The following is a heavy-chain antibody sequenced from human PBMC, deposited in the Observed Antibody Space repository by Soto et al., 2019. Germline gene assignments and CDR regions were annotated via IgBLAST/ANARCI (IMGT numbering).Heavy chain of an antibody. Sequence: SETLSLTCAVSGGSISGSYYYWGWLRQSPGRGPEWIGSVFYTGFTSYNPSLESRVSVSVGTSKNQFSLKVSAVTAADTAVYYCASSQKGYNWNYFDHWGQGALVTVSS. CDR2: VFYTGFT. CDR1: GGSISGSYYY. CDR3: ASSQKGYNWNYFDH. J-gene: IGHJ4*02. D-gene: IGHD1-20*01. V-gene: IGHV4-39*01.